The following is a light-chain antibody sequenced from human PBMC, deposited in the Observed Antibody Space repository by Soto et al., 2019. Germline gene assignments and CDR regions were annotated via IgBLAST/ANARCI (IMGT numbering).Light chain of an antibody. CDR1: SSDVGSYNR. CDR2: EVS. Sequence: QSALTQPPSVSGSPGQSVTISCTGTSSDVGSYNRVSWYQQPPGTAPKLMIYEVSNRPSGVPDRFSGSKSGNTASLTISGLQAEDEADYYCSSFTGSSTLVFGGGPQLTVL. J-gene: IGLJ2*01. V-gene: IGLV2-18*02. CDR3: SSFTGSSTLV.